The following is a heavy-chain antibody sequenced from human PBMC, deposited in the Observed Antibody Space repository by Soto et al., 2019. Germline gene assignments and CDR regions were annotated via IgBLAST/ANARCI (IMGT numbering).Heavy chain of an antibody. Sequence: SVKVSCKASGFTFTSSAVQWVRQARGQRLEWIGWIVVGSGNTNYAQKFQERVTITRDMSTSTAYMELSSLRSEDTAVYHCAADRGYSSGWYRDYYYYGMDVWGQGTTVTVSS. CDR2: IVVGSGNT. CDR3: AADRGYSSGWYRDYYYYGMDV. V-gene: IGHV1-58*01. D-gene: IGHD6-19*01. J-gene: IGHJ6*02. CDR1: GFTFTSSA.